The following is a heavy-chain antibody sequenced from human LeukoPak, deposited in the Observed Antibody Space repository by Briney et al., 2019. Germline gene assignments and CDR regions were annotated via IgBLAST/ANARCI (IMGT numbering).Heavy chain of an antibody. J-gene: IGHJ4*02. V-gene: IGHV3-48*01. D-gene: IGHD2-8*01. CDR2: ISSSGSTI. Sequence: QTGGSLRLSCAASGFTFSRYNMNWVRQAPGKGVEWVSYISSSGSTINYADSVKGRFTISRDNAKNSLYLQMNSLTAEDTAVYYCARDLGNGDYFDYWGQGTLVTVSS. CDR3: ARDLGNGDYFDY. CDR1: GFTFSRYN.